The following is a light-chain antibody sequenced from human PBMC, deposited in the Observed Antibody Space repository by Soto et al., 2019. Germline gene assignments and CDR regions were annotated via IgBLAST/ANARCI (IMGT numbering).Light chain of an antibody. V-gene: IGKV3-20*01. CDR2: GAT. J-gene: IGKJ1*01. CDR3: QQSGYSQWT. Sequence: EIVCAHASGTLSFSTADRAALSCRASQSVPSNYAAWYQQTPRQAPRLLLYGATSRATSIPNRFSGSGSGMDFTLTISILAPEDFAVYCCQQSGYSQWTFGQGTKVDIK. CDR1: QSVPSNY.